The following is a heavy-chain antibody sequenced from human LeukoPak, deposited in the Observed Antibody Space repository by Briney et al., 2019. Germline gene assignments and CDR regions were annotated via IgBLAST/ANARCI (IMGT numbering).Heavy chain of an antibody. V-gene: IGHV1-18*01. CDR3: AIYSNYYYYYGMDV. Sequence: ASVKASCKASGYTFTSYGISWVRQAPGQGLEWMGWISAYNGNTNYAQKLQGRVTMTTDTSTSTAYMELRSLRSNDTAVYYCAIYSNYYYYYGMDVWGQGTTVTVSS. D-gene: IGHD4-11*01. CDR1: GYTFTSYG. J-gene: IGHJ6*02. CDR2: ISAYNGNT.